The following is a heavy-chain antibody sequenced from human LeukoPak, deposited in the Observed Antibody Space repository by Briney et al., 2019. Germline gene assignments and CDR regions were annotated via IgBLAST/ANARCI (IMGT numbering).Heavy chain of an antibody. CDR3: ARTRSSSSSWYGQFDY. CDR2: IIPIFGTA. Sequence: ASVKVSCKASGGTFSSYAISWVRQAPGQGLEWMGGIIPIFGTANYAQKFQGRVTITADKSTSTAHMELSSLRSEDTAVYYCARTRSSSSSWYGQFDYWGQGTLVTVSS. CDR1: GGTFSSYA. D-gene: IGHD6-13*01. J-gene: IGHJ4*02. V-gene: IGHV1-69*06.